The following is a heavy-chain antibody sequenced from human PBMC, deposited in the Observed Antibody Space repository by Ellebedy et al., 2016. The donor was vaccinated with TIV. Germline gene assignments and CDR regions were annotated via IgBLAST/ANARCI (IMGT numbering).Heavy chain of an antibody. Sequence: SETLSLTXTVSGGSISSYYWSWIRQPPGKGLEWIGYIYYSGSTNYNPSLKSRVTISVDTSKNQFSLKLSSVTAADTAVYYCARSSSGNPMQPFDYWGQGTLVTVSS. J-gene: IGHJ4*02. CDR1: GGSISSYY. CDR2: IYYSGST. D-gene: IGHD6-19*01. V-gene: IGHV4-59*01. CDR3: ARSSSGNPMQPFDY.